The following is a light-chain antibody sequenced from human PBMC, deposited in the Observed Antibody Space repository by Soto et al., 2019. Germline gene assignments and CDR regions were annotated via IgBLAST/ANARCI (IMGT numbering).Light chain of an antibody. J-gene: IGLJ1*01. CDR2: GTT. CDR3: QSYDGTLSGSYV. V-gene: IGLV1-40*01. Sequence: QSVLTQPPSVSGAPGQRVTISCTGSNSNIGAGYDVHWYQQVPGTAPKLIIYGTTVRPSGVPDLFSGSKSGTSASLAITGLQAEDEADYYCQSYDGTLSGSYVFGIGTKLTVL. CDR1: NSNIGAGYD.